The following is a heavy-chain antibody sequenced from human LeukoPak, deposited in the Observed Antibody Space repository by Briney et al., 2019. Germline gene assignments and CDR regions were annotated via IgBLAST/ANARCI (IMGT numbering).Heavy chain of an antibody. J-gene: IGHJ4*02. CDR3: ARGRIAARHYFDY. Sequence: SETLSLTCAVYGGSFSGYYWSWIRQPPGKGLEWIGEINHSGSTNYNPSLKSRVTISVDTSKNQFSLKLSSVTAADTAVYYCARGRIAARHYFDYWGQGTLVTVSS. D-gene: IGHD6-6*01. CDR2: INHSGST. V-gene: IGHV4-34*01. CDR1: GGSFSGYY.